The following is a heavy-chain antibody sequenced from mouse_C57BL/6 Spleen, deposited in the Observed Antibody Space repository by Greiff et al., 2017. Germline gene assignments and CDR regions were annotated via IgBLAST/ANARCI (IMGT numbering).Heavy chain of an antibody. J-gene: IGHJ3*01. CDR3: ATLYGSSWFAY. CDR1: GYTFTSYW. D-gene: IGHD1-1*01. CDR2: IYPSDSET. V-gene: IGHV1-61*01. Sequence: QVQLQQSGAELVRPGSSVKLSCKASGYTFTSYWMDWVKQRPGQGLEWIGNIYPSDSETHYNQKFKDKATLTVDKSSSTAYMQLSSLTSEDSAVYYCATLYGSSWFAYWGQGTLVTVSA.